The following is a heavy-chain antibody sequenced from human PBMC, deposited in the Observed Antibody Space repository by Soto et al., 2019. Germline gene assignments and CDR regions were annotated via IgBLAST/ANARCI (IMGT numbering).Heavy chain of an antibody. V-gene: IGHV2-5*02. CDR3: VHRASAAAGYGMDV. CDR2: IYWDDDK. Sequence: QITLKESGPTLVKPTQTLTLTCTFSGFSLSTSGVGVGWIRQPPGKALEWLGVIYWDDDKRYSPSLKSRLTITKATSKNQVVLTMTNMDPVDTATYYCVHRASAAAGYGMDVWGQGTTVTVSS. J-gene: IGHJ6*02. D-gene: IGHD6-13*01. CDR1: GFSLSTSGVG.